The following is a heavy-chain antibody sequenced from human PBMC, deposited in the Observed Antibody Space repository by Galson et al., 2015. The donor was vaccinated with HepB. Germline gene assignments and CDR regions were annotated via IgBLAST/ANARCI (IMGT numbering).Heavy chain of an antibody. Sequence: SVKVSCKASGYTFTSYDINWVRQATGQGLEWMGWMNPNSGNTGYAQKFQGRVTMTRNTSISTAYMELSSLRSEDTAVYYCAREYSSGYGNWFDPWGQGTLVTVSS. CDR2: MNPNSGNT. J-gene: IGHJ5*02. CDR3: AREYSSGYGNWFDP. V-gene: IGHV1-8*01. CDR1: GYTFTSYD. D-gene: IGHD3-22*01.